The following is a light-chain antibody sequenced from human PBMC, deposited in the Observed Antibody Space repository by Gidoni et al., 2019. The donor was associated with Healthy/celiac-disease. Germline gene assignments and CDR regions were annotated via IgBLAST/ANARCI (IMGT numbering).Light chain of an antibody. Sequence: DIVMTQSPDSLAVSLGERATINCKSSQSVLYSSNNKNYLAWYQQKPGQPPKLLIYWASTRESGVPDRFSGSGSGTDFTLTISSLQAEDVAVYYCQQYYSTPPTFXXXTKVEI. CDR3: QQYYSTPPT. V-gene: IGKV4-1*01. J-gene: IGKJ1*01. CDR2: WAS. CDR1: QSVLYSSNNKNY.